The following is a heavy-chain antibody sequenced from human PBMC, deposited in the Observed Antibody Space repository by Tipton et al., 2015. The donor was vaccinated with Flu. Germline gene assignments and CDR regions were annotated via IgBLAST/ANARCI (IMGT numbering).Heavy chain of an antibody. CDR2: IKSDGTST. J-gene: IGHJ2*01. D-gene: IGHD1-26*01. V-gene: IGHV3-74*01. CDR1: GFDFSDYW. Sequence: SLRLSCVASGFDFSDYWMTWVRQPPGEGLVWVSRIKSDGTSTTYADSVKGRFTISRDNAKNTLYLQMNGLRAEDTAVYYCTRAWAGLDLWGRGTLVTVSS. CDR3: TRAWAGLDL.